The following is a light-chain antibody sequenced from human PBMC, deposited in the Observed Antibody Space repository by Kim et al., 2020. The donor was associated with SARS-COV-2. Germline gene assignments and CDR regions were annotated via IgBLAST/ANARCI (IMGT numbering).Light chain of an antibody. CDR1: SSDLETYNY. CDR2: DVF. J-gene: IGLJ2*01. CDR3: SSYTSSSTYVI. Sequence: QSALTQPASVSGSPGQSVTISCTGTSSDLETYNYVSWYQQDPGKAPKLMIYDVFNRPSGVSNRFSGSKSGNTASLTISGLQAEDETYYYCSSYTSSSTYVIFGGGTQLTVL. V-gene: IGLV2-14*03.